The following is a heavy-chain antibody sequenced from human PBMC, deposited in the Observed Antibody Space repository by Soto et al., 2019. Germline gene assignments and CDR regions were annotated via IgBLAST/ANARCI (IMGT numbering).Heavy chain of an antibody. V-gene: IGHV3-7*01. CDR2: IKHDGSDQ. J-gene: IGHJ4*02. CDR1: GFPFSSLW. D-gene: IGHD3-10*01. Sequence: EVQLVESGGGLVLPGGSLRLSCAASGFPFSSLWISGVRQAPGKGLEWVANIKHDGSDQYYVESVKGRFTISRDNARNSLSLQMNSLRGDDTAGYYCTRAGGSYYFDFWGQGTLVTVSA. CDR3: TRAGGSYYFDF.